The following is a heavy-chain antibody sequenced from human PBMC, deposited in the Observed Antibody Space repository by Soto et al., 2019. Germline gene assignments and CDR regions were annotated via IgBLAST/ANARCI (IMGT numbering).Heavy chain of an antibody. D-gene: IGHD3-22*01. CDR1: GYSFTSYW. J-gene: IGHJ3*02. V-gene: IGHV5-51*01. CDR3: ARQLRNYYDSSGYPDAFDI. Sequence: GESLKISCKGSGYSFTSYWIGWVRQMPGKGLEGMGIIYPGDSDTRYSPSFQGQVTISADKSISTAYLQWSSLKASDTAMYYCARQLRNYYDSSGYPDAFDIWGQGTMVTVSS. CDR2: IYPGDSDT.